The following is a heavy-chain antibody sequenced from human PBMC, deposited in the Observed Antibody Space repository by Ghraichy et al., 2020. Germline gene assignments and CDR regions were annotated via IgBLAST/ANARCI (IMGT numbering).Heavy chain of an antibody. J-gene: IGHJ1*01. CDR2: TYYRSQWYN. CDR3: GRSTRGAIDR. CDR1: GDSVSSNNAA. Sequence: SQTLSLTCAISGDSVSSNNAAWAWIRRSPSRGLEWLGRTYYRSQWYNEYAVSVKSRIIINPDTSKNQFSLQLNSVTPEDTAGYYCGRSTRGAIDRWGQGTLVTVSS. D-gene: IGHD1-26*01. V-gene: IGHV6-1*01.